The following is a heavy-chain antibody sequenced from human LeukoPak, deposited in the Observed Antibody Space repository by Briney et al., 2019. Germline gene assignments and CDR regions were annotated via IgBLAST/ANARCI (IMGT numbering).Heavy chain of an antibody. J-gene: IGHJ4*02. CDR3: ARSRWGSGNFDY. D-gene: IGHD3-10*01. Sequence: GGSLRLSCAASGVNFSSHAMSWVRQAPGKGLEWVSTISGSGGSTYYADSVKGRFTISRDNSKNTLYLQMNSLRAEDTAVYYCARSRWGSGNFDYWGQGTLVTVSS. CDR2: ISGSGGST. V-gene: IGHV3-23*01. CDR1: GVNFSSHA.